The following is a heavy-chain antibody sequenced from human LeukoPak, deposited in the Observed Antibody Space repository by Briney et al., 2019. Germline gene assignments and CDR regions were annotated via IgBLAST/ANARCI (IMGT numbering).Heavy chain of an antibody. J-gene: IGHJ4*02. D-gene: IGHD3-16*02. Sequence: GGSLRLSCAASGFTFSSYAMSWVRQAPGKGLEWVSAISGSGGSTYYADSVKGRFTISRDNSKNTLYLQMNSLRAEDTAVYYCAKPRMVTFGGVIHYYFDYWGQGTLVTVSS. CDR2: ISGSGGST. V-gene: IGHV3-23*01. CDR3: AKPRMVTFGGVIHYYFDY. CDR1: GFTFSSYA.